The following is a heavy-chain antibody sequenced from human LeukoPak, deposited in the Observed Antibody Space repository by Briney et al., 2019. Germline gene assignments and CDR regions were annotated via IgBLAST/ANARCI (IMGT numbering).Heavy chain of an antibody. CDR3: ARDWGYYGSGSSFDY. D-gene: IGHD3-10*01. V-gene: IGHV3-48*01. CDR1: GFTFSSYS. Sequence: GGSLRLSRAASGFTFSSYSMNWVRQAPGKGLEWVSYISSSSSTIYYADSVKGRFTISRDNAKNSLYLQMNSLRAEDTAVYYCARDWGYYGSGSSFDYWGQGTLVTVSS. J-gene: IGHJ4*02. CDR2: ISSSSSTI.